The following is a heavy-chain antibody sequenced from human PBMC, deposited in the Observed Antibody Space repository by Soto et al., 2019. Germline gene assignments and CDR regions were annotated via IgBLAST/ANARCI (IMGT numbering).Heavy chain of an antibody. Sequence: EVQLVESGGGLVKPGGSLRLSCAASGFTFSSYSMNWVRQAPGKGLEWVSSISSSSSYIYYADAVKGRFTISIDKAKNSLYLQMNSLRAEDTAVYYCASDYYDDSSCSYAGFDYWGQGPLVTVSS. V-gene: IGHV3-21*01. CDR1: GFTFSSYS. J-gene: IGHJ4*02. CDR2: ISSSSSYI. D-gene: IGHD3-22*01. CDR3: ASDYYDDSSCSYAGFDY.